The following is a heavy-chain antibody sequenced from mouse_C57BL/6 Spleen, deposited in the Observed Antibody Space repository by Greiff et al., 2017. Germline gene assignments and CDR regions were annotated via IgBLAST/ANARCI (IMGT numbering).Heavy chain of an antibody. CDR2: ISDGGSYT. Sequence: DVQLVESGGGLVKPGGSLKLSCAASGFTFSSYAMSWVRQTPEKRLEWVATISDGGSYTYYPDNVKGRFTISRDNAKNNLYLQMSHLKSEDTAMYYCARDRDYYGSSSGGAMDYWGQGTSVTVSS. V-gene: IGHV5-4*01. CDR3: ARDRDYYGSSSGGAMDY. D-gene: IGHD1-1*01. CDR1: GFTFSSYA. J-gene: IGHJ4*01.